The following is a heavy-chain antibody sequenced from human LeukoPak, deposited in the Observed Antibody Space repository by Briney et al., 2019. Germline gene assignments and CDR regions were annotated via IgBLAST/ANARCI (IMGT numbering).Heavy chain of an antibody. Sequence: PGGSLRLSCAASGFTFSSYGMHWVRQAPGKGLEWVAVISYDGSNKYYADSVKGRFTISRDNSKNTLYLQMNSLRAEDTAVYYCAKLRAAGNFGYWGQGTLVTVSS. CDR2: ISYDGSNK. J-gene: IGHJ4*02. CDR1: GFTFSSYG. V-gene: IGHV3-30*18. CDR3: AKLRAAGNFGY. D-gene: IGHD6-13*01.